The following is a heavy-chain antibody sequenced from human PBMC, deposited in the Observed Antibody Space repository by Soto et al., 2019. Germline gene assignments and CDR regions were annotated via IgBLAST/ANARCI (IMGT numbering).Heavy chain of an antibody. CDR1: GFTFSSYS. V-gene: IGHV3-21*01. J-gene: IGHJ5*02. CDR3: ARDSAPYDFWSGQNLFAP. Sequence: PGGSLRLSCAASGFTFSSYSMNWVRQAPGKGLEWVSSISSSSSYIYYADSVKGRFTISRDNAKNSLYLQMNSLRAEDTAVYYCARDSAPYDFWSGQNLFAPCGQGTLVTVSS. D-gene: IGHD3-3*01. CDR2: ISSSSSYI.